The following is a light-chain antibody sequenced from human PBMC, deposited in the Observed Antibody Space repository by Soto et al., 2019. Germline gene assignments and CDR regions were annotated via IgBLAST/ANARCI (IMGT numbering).Light chain of an antibody. V-gene: IGLV1-40*01. CDR2: GNS. CDR3: QSYDSSTPWV. Sequence: QSVLTQPPSVSGAPGQRVTISCTGSSSNIGAGYDVHWYQQLPGTAPKLLIYGNSNRPSGVPDRFSGSKSGTSASLAITGLQAEDEADYYCQSYDSSTPWVFGTGTKLTVL. J-gene: IGLJ1*01. CDR1: SSNIGAGYD.